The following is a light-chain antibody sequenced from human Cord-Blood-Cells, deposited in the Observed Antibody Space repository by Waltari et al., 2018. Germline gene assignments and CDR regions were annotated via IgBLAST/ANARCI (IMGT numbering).Light chain of an antibody. CDR2: EGS. J-gene: IGLJ3*02. CDR3: CSYAGSSTLV. Sequence: QSALTQPASVSGSPGQSITISCPGTSSDVGSYNLVSWNQQHPGKAPKLMIYEGSKRPSGVSNRFSGSKSGNTASLSISGLQAEDEADYYCCSYAGSSTLVFGGGTKLTVL. CDR1: SSDVGSYNL. V-gene: IGLV2-23*01.